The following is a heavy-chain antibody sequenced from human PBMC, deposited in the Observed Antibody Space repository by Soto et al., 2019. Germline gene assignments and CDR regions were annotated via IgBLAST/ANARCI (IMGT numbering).Heavy chain of an antibody. CDR2: IYYSGST. CDR3: ARESMTIFGVVTHCPPHDAFDI. V-gene: IGHV4-59*01. D-gene: IGHD3-3*01. Sequence: SETLSLTCTVSGGSISSYYWSWIRQPPGKGLEWIGYIYYSGSTNYNPSLKSRVTISVDTSKNQFSLKLSSVTAADTAVYYCARESMTIFGVVTHCPPHDAFDIWGKGTMVTVS. CDR1: GGSISSYY. J-gene: IGHJ3*02.